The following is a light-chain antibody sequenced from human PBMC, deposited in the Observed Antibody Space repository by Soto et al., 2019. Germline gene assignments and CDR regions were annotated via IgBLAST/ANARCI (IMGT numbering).Light chain of an antibody. CDR3: QQYGRSPLMYT. CDR2: GAS. CDR1: QSVSSNF. J-gene: IGKJ2*01. V-gene: IGKV3-20*01. Sequence: EIVLTQSPGTLSLSPGKRATLSCRASQSVSSNFLAWYQQKPGQAPRLLIYGASTRAAGVPDRFSGSGSGTDFTLTITRLEPEDFAVYYCQQYGRSPLMYTFGQGTKLGVK.